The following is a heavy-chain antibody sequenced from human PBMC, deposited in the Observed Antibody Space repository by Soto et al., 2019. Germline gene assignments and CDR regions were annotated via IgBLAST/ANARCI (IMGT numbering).Heavy chain of an antibody. D-gene: IGHD1-20*01. Sequence: PGGSMRLACTASGFTFSNLGMHWVRQAPGKGLEWVAGISFNGGNKYYADSVKGRFTISRDNSKNTVYLQMNSLRAEDTAVYYCAKVDARIIEFFYFSAMDVWGQGTTVTVSS. CDR1: GFTFSNLG. V-gene: IGHV3-30*18. CDR3: AKVDARIIEFFYFSAMDV. CDR2: ISFNGGNK. J-gene: IGHJ6*02.